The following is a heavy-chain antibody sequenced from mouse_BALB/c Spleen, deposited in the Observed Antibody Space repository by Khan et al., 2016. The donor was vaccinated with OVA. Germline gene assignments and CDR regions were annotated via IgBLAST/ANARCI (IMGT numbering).Heavy chain of an antibody. D-gene: IGHD2-10*01. V-gene: IGHV2-6-7*01. CDR3: ARAYYGNYREAMDY. Sequence: QVQLKESGPGLVAPSQSLSITCTVSGFSLNGYGVNWVRQPPGQGLEWLGMIRGDGSTDYNSALKSRLSISKDKSKSQVFLKMKSLQTDDTAMYCCARAYYGNYREAMDYWGQGTSVTVSS. CDR1: GFSLNGYG. CDR2: IRGDGST. J-gene: IGHJ4*01.